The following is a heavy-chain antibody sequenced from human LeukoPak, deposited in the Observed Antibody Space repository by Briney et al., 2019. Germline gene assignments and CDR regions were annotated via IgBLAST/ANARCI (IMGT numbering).Heavy chain of an antibody. D-gene: IGHD3-3*01. CDR1: GFTFTNYG. Sequence: TGGSLRLSCAASGFTFTNYGMHWVRQAPGKGLEWVAVAWSDGTNKYYADSVKGRFTITRDNSKNTVYLQMNSLRAEDTAVYYCARTNYDFWSGYYLGNWFDPWGQGTLVTVSS. J-gene: IGHJ5*02. CDR3: ARTNYDFWSGYYLGNWFDP. V-gene: IGHV3-33*01. CDR2: AWSDGTNK.